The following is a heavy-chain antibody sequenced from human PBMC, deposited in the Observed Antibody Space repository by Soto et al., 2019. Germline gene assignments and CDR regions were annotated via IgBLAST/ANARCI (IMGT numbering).Heavy chain of an antibody. J-gene: IGHJ5*02. CDR2: ISWNSGSI. D-gene: IGHD3-3*01. V-gene: IGHV3-9*01. CDR3: AKGGSGAIFGVPRGWFDP. Sequence: EVQLVESGGSLVQPGRSLRLSCAASGFTFDDYAMHWVRQAPGKGLEWVSGISWNSGSIGYADSVKGRFTISRDNAKNSLYLQMNSLRAEDTALYYCAKGGSGAIFGVPRGWFDPWGQGTLVTVSS. CDR1: GFTFDDYA.